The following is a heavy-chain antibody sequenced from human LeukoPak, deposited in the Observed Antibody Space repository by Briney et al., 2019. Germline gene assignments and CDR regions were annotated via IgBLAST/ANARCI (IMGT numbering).Heavy chain of an antibody. CDR3: ARNLVGAQLY. V-gene: IGHV3-21*01. Sequence: GGSLRLSCAASGFTLSSYSMNWVRQAPGKGLEWVSSISSSSSYIYYADSVKGRFTISRDNAKSSLYLQMNSRRAEDTAVYYCARNLVGAQLYWGQGTLVTVSS. D-gene: IGHD1-26*01. CDR2: ISSSSSYI. CDR1: GFTLSSYS. J-gene: IGHJ4*02.